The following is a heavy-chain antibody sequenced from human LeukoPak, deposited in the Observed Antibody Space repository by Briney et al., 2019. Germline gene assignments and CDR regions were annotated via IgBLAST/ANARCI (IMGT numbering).Heavy chain of an antibody. CDR1: GGPIRGSSSY. J-gene: IGHJ4*02. V-gene: IGHV4-39*01. CDR2: IYYSGST. CDR3: ARGNSRGAY. D-gene: IGHD2/OR15-2a*01. Sequence: PSETLSLTCTVSGGPIRGSSSYWGWIRQPPGKGLQWIGSIYYSGSTYYSPSLKSRVTISVDTSKNQFSLKLSSVTAADTAVYYCARGNSRGAYWGQGTLVTVSS.